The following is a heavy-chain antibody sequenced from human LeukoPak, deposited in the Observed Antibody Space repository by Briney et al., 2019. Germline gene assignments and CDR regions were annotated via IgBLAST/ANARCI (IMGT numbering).Heavy chain of an antibody. CDR1: GGSISSYY. V-gene: IGHV4-59*12. CDR2: IYYSGST. Sequence: PSETLSLTCTVSGGSISSYYWSWIRQPPGKGLEWIGYIYYSGSTNYNPSLKSRVTMSVDTSKNQFSLKLGSVTAADTAVYYCARDKYFDWLLSGTYYYYYMDVWGKGTTVTVSS. J-gene: IGHJ6*03. CDR3: ARDKYFDWLLSGTYYYYYMDV. D-gene: IGHD3-9*01.